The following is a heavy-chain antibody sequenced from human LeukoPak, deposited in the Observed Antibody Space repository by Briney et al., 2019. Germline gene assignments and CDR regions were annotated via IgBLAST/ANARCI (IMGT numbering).Heavy chain of an antibody. V-gene: IGHV3-64D*08. J-gene: IGHJ4*02. CDR2: ISSNGGST. CDR1: GFTFSSYG. CDR3: VKDTAVAYFDY. D-gene: IGHD5-18*01. Sequence: TGGSLRLSCSASGFTFSSYGLHWVRQAPGKGLQYVSGISSNGGSTDYADSVKGRFTISRDNSKNTLYLQMSSLRTEDTAVYYCVKDTAVAYFDYWGQGTLVTVSS.